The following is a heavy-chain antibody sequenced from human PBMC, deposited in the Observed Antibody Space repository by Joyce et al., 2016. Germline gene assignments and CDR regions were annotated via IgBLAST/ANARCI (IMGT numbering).Heavy chain of an antibody. CDR3: AGSGYCSTTSCYGNFDN. J-gene: IGHJ4*02. CDR1: GGTFSSFS. Sequence: QVQLVQSGAEVKKPGSSVKVSCKASGGTFSSFSISWVRQAPGQGLEWMGGIVPIVGTPNYAQKFQGRVTITADKSTRTVYMELSSLRSEDTAMYYCAGSGYCSTTSCYGNFDNWGQGTLVTVSS. D-gene: IGHD2-2*01. CDR2: IVPIVGTP. V-gene: IGHV1-69*06.